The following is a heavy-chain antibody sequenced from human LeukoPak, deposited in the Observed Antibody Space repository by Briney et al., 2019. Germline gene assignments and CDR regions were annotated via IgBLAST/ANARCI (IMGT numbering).Heavy chain of an antibody. D-gene: IGHD3-3*01. J-gene: IGHJ4*02. Sequence: PGGSLRLSCAASGFTFSSYWMSWVRQAPGKGLEWVANIKQDGSEKYYVDSVKGRFTISRDNAKNSLYLQMNSLRAEDPAVYYGGRGSGVGGLDYWGQGTLVTVSS. CDR1: GFTFSSYW. CDR3: GRGSGVGGLDY. V-gene: IGHV3-7*01. CDR2: IKQDGSEK.